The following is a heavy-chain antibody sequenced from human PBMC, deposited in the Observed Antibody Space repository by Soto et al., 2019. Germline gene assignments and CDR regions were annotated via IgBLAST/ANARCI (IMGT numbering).Heavy chain of an antibody. J-gene: IGHJ4*02. CDR1: GFTFGIYG. D-gene: IGHD1-26*01. CDR3: ARDGVGATTYFGYFDY. Sequence: GSLRLSCATSGFTFGIYGMHWVRQAPGKGLEWVAVIWHDGSNKYYLDSVKGRFTISRDYSKNTLALQMDSLRAEDTAFYYCARDGVGATTYFGYFDYWGQGTLVTVSS. V-gene: IGHV3-33*01. CDR2: IWHDGSNK.